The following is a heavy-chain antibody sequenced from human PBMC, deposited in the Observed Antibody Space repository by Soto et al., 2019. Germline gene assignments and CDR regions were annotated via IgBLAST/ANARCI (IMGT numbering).Heavy chain of an antibody. CDR3: AKDGQYSSGWSLLCYFDY. D-gene: IGHD6-19*01. V-gene: IGHV3-30*18. J-gene: IGHJ4*02. CDR1: GFTFSSYG. CDR2: ISYDGSNK. Sequence: GGSLRLSCAASGFTFSSYGMHWVRQAPGKGLEWAAVISYDGSNKYYADSVKGRFTISRDNSKNTLYLQMNSLRAEDTAVYYCAKDGQYSSGWSLLCYFDYWGQGTLVTVSS.